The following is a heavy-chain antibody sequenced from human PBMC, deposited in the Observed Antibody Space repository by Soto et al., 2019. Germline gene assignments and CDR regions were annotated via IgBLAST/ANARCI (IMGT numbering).Heavy chain of an antibody. J-gene: IGHJ5*02. Sequence: PSETLSLTCTVSGGSIISGDYYWGWIREPPGKGLEWIGYIYYSGSTYYNPSLKSRVTISVDTSKNQFSLKLSSVTAADTAVYYCARGVLGWFDPWGQGTLVTVSS. CDR3: ARGVLGWFDP. V-gene: IGHV4-30-4*01. CDR2: IYYSGST. CDR1: GGSIISGDYY.